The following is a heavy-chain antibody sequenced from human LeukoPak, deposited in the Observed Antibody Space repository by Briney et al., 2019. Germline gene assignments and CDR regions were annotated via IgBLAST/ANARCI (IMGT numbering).Heavy chain of an antibody. Sequence: GGSLRLSCAASGFTFSSYWMTWVRQAPGKGLEWVANINQDGSEMYYVDSVKGRLTISRDNAKNSLYLQMNSLRAEDTAVYYCAKDSGYCSGGSCYPYDFDYWGQGTLVTVSS. V-gene: IGHV3-7*04. CDR1: GFTFSSYW. J-gene: IGHJ4*02. CDR2: INQDGSEM. CDR3: AKDSGYCSGGSCYPYDFDY. D-gene: IGHD2-15*01.